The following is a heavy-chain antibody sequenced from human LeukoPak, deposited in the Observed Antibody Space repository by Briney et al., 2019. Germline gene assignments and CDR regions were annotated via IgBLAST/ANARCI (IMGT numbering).Heavy chain of an antibody. V-gene: IGHV3-21*06. J-gene: IGHJ5*02. CDR2: ISTSSRYI. Sequence: GGSLRLSCAASGFTLSTLDMNWVRQAPGKGLEWVSSISTSSRYIYYRDSVKGRFTISRDDAKNSLYLQMNSLTVEDTAAYYCARADCSGSTCYLRHSWFDPWGQGTLVTVSS. CDR3: ARADCSGSTCYLRHSWFDP. D-gene: IGHD2-2*01. CDR1: GFTLSTLD.